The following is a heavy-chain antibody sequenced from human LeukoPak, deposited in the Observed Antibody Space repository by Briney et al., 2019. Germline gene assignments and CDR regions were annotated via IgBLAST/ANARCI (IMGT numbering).Heavy chain of an antibody. J-gene: IGHJ4*02. Sequence: PGESLKISCKGSGYNFGSYWIGWVRQMPGQGLEFMGIIYPADSDARYSPFFQGQVTISVDKSISAAYLQWSSLKASDTAMYYCARRGGVVDLDYWGQGTLVTVSS. CDR3: ARRGGVVDLDY. V-gene: IGHV5-51*01. D-gene: IGHD3-3*01. CDR1: GYNFGSYW. CDR2: IYPADSDA.